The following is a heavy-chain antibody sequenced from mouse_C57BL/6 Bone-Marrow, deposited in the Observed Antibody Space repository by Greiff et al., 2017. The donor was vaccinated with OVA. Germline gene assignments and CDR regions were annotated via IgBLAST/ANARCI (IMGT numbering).Heavy chain of an antibody. Sequence: LEESGAELVRPGTSVKMSCKASGYTFTNYWIGWAKQRPGHGLEWIGDIYPGGGYTNYNEKFKGKATLTADKSSSTAYMQFSSLTSEDSAIYYCARTGSSGYFYYAMDYWGQGTSVTVSS. CDR2: IYPGGGYT. D-gene: IGHD3-2*02. V-gene: IGHV1-63*01. J-gene: IGHJ4*01. CDR1: GYTFTNYW. CDR3: ARTGSSGYFYYAMDY.